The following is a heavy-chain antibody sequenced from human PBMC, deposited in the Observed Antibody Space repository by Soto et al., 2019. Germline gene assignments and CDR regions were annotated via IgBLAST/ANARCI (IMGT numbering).Heavy chain of an antibody. D-gene: IGHD1-1*01. CDR3: ARTRPSTGTTSPHWFDP. J-gene: IGHJ5*02. CDR1: GGSISSYY. Sequence: SETLSLTCTVSGGSISSYYWSWIRQPPGKGLEWIGYIYYSGSTNYNPSLKSRVTISVDTSKNQFSLKLSSVTAADTAVYYCARTRPSTGTTSPHWFDPWGQGTLVTVSS. V-gene: IGHV4-59*08. CDR2: IYYSGST.